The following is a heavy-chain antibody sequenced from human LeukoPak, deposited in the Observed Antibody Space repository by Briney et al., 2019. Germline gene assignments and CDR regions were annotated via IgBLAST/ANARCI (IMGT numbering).Heavy chain of an antibody. D-gene: IGHD4-11*01. Sequence: SETLSLTCTVSGGSISSYYCSWIRQPAGKGLEWIGRIYTSGSTNYNPSLKSRVTMSVDTSKNQFSLKLSSVTAADTAVYYCAREVVDYSNYYFDYWGQGTLVTVSS. CDR1: GGSISSYY. CDR3: AREVVDYSNYYFDY. V-gene: IGHV4-4*07. CDR2: IYTSGST. J-gene: IGHJ4*02.